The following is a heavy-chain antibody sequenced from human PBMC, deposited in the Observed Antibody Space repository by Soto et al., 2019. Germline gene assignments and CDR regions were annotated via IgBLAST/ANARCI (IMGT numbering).Heavy chain of an antibody. CDR2: IRQDGNEK. V-gene: IGHV3-7*01. Sequence: EVQLVESGGGLVQPGESLRLSCAASGFTFSTYWMSWVRQAPGKGLEWVANIRQDGNEKYSVDSVKGRFTISRDNAKNSLYLQMTSLRAEDTAVYYCSRGGQLGAFDYWGQGTLVTVSS. J-gene: IGHJ4*02. CDR1: GFTFSTYW. D-gene: IGHD6-6*01. CDR3: SRGGQLGAFDY.